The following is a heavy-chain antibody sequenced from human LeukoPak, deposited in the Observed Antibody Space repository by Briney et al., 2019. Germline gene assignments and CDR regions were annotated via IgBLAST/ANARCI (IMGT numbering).Heavy chain of an antibody. V-gene: IGHV1-18*01. CDR1: GYTFTSYG. D-gene: IGHD6-6*01. J-gene: IGHJ3*02. Sequence: ASVKVSCKASGYTFTSYGLSWVRQAPGQGLEWVGWLSPYSGNTNYAQKVQGRVTMTTDTSTSTAYMELRSLRSDDTAMYFCTRVGGYSPSSTGGNAIDIWGQGTMVTVSS. CDR2: LSPYSGNT. CDR3: TRVGGYSPSSTGGNAIDI.